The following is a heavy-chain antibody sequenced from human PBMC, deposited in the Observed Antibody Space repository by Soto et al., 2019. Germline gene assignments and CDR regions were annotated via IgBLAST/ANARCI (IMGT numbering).Heavy chain of an antibody. D-gene: IGHD3-10*01. Sequence: GESLKISCKGSGYSFTSYWISWVRQMPGKGLEWMGRIDPSDSYTNYSPSFQGHVTISADKSISTAYLQWSSLKASDTAMYYCARADMVRGVIITLPYWYFELWARGTLVTVSS. CDR1: GYSFTSYW. CDR2: IDPSDSYT. V-gene: IGHV5-10-1*01. CDR3: ARADMVRGVIITLPYWYFEL. J-gene: IGHJ2*01.